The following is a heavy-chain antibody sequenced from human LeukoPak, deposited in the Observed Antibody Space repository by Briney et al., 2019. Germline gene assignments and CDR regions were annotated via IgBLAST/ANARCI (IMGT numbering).Heavy chain of an antibody. V-gene: IGHV3-30*04. CDR2: ISHDGGND. D-gene: IGHD3-10*01. CDR3: VGSPTYYYMDV. CDR1: VSTFRQHV. J-gene: IGHJ6*03. Sequence: PSWCLSLSRAACVSTFRQHVIHWVRQAAAKGVAWVTGISHDGGNDYYRDSVKGRFTISRDNSKNTVLLQMNSLSPDDTAVYYCVGSPTYYYMDVWGKGTTVTVSS.